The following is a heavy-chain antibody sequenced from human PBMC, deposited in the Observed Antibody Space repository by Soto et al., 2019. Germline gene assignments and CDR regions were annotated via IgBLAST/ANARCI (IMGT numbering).Heavy chain of an antibody. CDR1: GGSFSSGGYS. CDR3: AREGGRYCTGGSCQVDY. CDR2: MYHSGST. D-gene: IGHD2-15*01. V-gene: IGHV4-30-2*01. J-gene: IGHJ4*02. Sequence: SETLSLTCAVYGGSFSSGGYSWSWIRQPPGKGLEWIGYMYHSGSTYYNPSLKSRVTISVDTSKNQFPLKLSSVTAADTAVYYCAREGGRYCTGGSCQVDYWGQGTLVTVS.